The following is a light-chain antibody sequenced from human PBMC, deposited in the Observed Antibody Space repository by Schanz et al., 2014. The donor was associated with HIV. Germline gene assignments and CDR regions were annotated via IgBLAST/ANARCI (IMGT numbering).Light chain of an antibody. Sequence: QIVLTQSPSASASLGASVKLTCTLSSRHSSYAIAWHQQQPEKGPRYLMKLNSDGSHTKGDGIPDRFSGSSSGAERYLTISSLQSEDEADYYCQTWDTGIRVFGGGTKLTVL. CDR1: SRHSSYA. CDR2: LNSDGSH. J-gene: IGLJ3*02. CDR3: QTWDTGIRV. V-gene: IGLV4-69*01.